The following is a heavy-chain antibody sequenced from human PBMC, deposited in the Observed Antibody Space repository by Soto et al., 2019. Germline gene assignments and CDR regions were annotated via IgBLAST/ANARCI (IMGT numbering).Heavy chain of an antibody. CDR2: ISGSGDEA. Sequence: VGSLRLSCAASGFIFNHYAMSWVRQAPGKGLEWVSTISGSGDEANYADSVKGRFTISRDKSNQMLYLQMNSLRAEDTAIYYCTKAGPSRTMNHCNFFSYRGQGTLVTVSS. V-gene: IGHV3-23*01. CDR3: TKAGPSRTMNHCNFFSY. J-gene: IGHJ4*02. CDR1: GFIFNHYA. D-gene: IGHD3-22*01.